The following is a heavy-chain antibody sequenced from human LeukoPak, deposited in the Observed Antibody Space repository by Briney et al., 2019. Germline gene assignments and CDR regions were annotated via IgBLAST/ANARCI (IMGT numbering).Heavy chain of an antibody. CDR1: GGSFSGYY. CDR3: ARGTTVTTLRFYYYYYMDV. CDR2: INHSGST. D-gene: IGHD4-17*01. V-gene: IGHV4-34*01. Sequence: SETLSLTCAVYGGSFSGYYWSWIRQPPGKGLEWIGEINHSGSTNYNPSLKSRVTISVDTSKNQFSLKLSSVTAADTAVYYCARGTTVTTLRFYYYYYMDVWGKGTTVTVSS. J-gene: IGHJ6*03.